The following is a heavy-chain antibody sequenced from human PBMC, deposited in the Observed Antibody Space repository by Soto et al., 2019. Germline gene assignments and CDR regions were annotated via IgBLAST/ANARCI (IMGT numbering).Heavy chain of an antibody. CDR3: AKGSTSGYVDTAMITVPAGMDV. CDR2: IWHDGSNK. V-gene: IGHV3-33*06. D-gene: IGHD5-18*01. J-gene: IGHJ6*02. CDR1: GLAFSSYG. Sequence: SGGSLRLSCAASGLAFSSYGLHWVRQAPGKGLEWVAVIWHDGSNKYYADSVKGRFTISRDNSKNTLYLQMNSPRAEDTAVYYCAKGSTSGYVDTAMITVPAGMDVWGQGTTVTVSS.